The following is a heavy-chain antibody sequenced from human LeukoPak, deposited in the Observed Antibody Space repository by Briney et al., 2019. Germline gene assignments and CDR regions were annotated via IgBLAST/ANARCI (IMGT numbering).Heavy chain of an antibody. CDR3: ARVGGYSSSWYAFDI. CDR2: IYYSGST. D-gene: IGHD6-13*01. J-gene: IGHJ3*02. V-gene: IGHV4-59*01. CDR1: GGSFSGYY. Sequence: SETLSLTCAVYGGSFSGYYWSWIRQPPGKGLEWIGYIYYSGSTNYNPSLKSRVTISVVTSKNQFSLKLSSVTAADTAVYYCARVGGYSSSWYAFDIWGQGTMVTVSS.